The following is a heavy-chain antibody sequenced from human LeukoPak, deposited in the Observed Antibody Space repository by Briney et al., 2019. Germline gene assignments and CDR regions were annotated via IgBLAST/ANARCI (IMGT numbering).Heavy chain of an antibody. D-gene: IGHD3-16*01. J-gene: IGHJ3*02. CDR2: IYYSGST. CDR1: GGSISSYY. Sequence: SETLSLTCTVSGGSISSYYWSWIRQPPGKGLEWIGYIYYSGSTNYNPSLKSRVTISVDTSKNQFSLKLSSVTAADTAVYYCARDRGRVGAYAFDIWGQGTMVTVSS. V-gene: IGHV4-59*01. CDR3: ARDRGRVGAYAFDI.